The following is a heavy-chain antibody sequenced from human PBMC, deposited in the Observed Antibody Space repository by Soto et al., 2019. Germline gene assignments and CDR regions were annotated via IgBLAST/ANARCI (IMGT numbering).Heavy chain of an antibody. Sequence: SETLSLTCTVSGGSISSPNFYWSWIRQHPGKGLEWIGHIYYNGTTYYNPTLKSRVSISVDTSKNQFSLKLSSVTAADTAVYYFAREPRLLIWFGELHDWGRGPLVTVSS. CDR1: GGSISSPNFY. V-gene: IGHV4-31*03. CDR2: IYYNGTT. D-gene: IGHD3-10*01. CDR3: AREPRLLIWFGELHD. J-gene: IGHJ4*02.